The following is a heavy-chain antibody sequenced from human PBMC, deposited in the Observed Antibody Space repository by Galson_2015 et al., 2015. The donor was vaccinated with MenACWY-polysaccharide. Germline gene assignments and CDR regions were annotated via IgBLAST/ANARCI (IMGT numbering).Heavy chain of an antibody. J-gene: IGHJ6*02. V-gene: IGHV3-74*01. Sequence: SLRLSCAASGLTFSSYWMHGVRQAPGKGLVWVSRINSDGRSTSYVDSVKGRFTISRDNAKNTLYLQMNSLRAEDTAVYYCARSRAWSTGYYYGMDVWGQGTTVTVSS. D-gene: IGHD1-1*01. CDR2: INSDGRST. CDR1: GLTFSSYW. CDR3: ARSRAWSTGYYYGMDV.